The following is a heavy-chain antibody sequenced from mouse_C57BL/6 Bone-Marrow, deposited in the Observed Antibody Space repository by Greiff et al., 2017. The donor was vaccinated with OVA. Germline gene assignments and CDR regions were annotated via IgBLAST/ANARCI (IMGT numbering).Heavy chain of an antibody. CDR3: AREGDSCGYPFAY. CDR1: GYAFTNYL. CDR2: IHPGSGGT. J-gene: IGHJ3*01. V-gene: IGHV1-54*01. D-gene: IGHD3-2*01. Sequence: LVESGAELVRPGTSVTVSCKASGYAFTNYLIEWVKQRPGQGLEWIGVIHPGSGGTNYNEKFKGKATLTADKSSSTAYMQLSSLTSEDSAVEFCAREGDSCGYPFAYWGQGTLVTVSA.